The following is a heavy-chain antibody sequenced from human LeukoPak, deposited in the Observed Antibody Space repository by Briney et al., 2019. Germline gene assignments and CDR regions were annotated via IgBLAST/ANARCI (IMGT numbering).Heavy chain of an antibody. V-gene: IGHV4-59*01. J-gene: IGHJ1*01. CDR2: IYYSGST. D-gene: IGHD6-19*01. CDR3: ARGRSSGSAFQH. CDR1: GGSISSYY. Sequence: KSSETLSLTCTVSGGSISSYYWSWIRQPPGKGLEWIGCIYYSGSTNYNPSLKSRVTISVDTSKNQFSLKLSSVTAADTAVYYCARGRSSGSAFQHWGQGTLVTVSS.